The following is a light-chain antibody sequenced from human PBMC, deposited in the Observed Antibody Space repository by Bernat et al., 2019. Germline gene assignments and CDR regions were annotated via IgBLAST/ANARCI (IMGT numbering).Light chain of an antibody. CDR2: DVS. J-gene: IGLJ1*01. Sequence: QSALTQPASVSGSPGQSITISCTGTSSDIGGYNFVSWYQQHPGKAPKLMISDVSHRPSGVSNRFSASKSGNTASLTISGLHAEDEADYYCCSYTSCSSPSVFGTGTKVTVL. CDR3: CSYTSCSSPSV. V-gene: IGLV2-14*03. CDR1: SSDIGGYNF.